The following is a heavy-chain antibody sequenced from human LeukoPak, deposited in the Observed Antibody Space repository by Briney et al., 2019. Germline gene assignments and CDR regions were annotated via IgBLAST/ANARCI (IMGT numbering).Heavy chain of an antibody. CDR2: IYYSGST. V-gene: IGHV4-59*01. D-gene: IGHD3-22*01. CDR3: ARDRRYYDSSGYFDY. CDR1: GGSISSYY. Sequence: SETLSLTCTVSGGSISSYYWSWIRQPPGKGLEWIGYIYYSGSTSYNPSLKSRVTISVDTSKNQFSLKLSSVTAADTAVYYCARDRRYYDSSGYFDYWGQGTLVTVSS. J-gene: IGHJ4*02.